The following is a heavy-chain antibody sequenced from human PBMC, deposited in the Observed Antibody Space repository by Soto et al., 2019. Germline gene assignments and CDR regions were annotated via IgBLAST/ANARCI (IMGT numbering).Heavy chain of an antibody. Sequence: SVKVSCKASGGTFSSYAISWVRQAPGQGLEWMGGIIPIFGTANYAQKFQGRVTITADESTSTAYMALSSLRSEDTAVYYCARDRDYYDSSMDVWGRGTLVTVSS. CDR1: GGTFSSYA. J-gene: IGHJ4*02. CDR2: IIPIFGTA. D-gene: IGHD3-22*01. V-gene: IGHV1-69*13. CDR3: ARDRDYYDSSMDV.